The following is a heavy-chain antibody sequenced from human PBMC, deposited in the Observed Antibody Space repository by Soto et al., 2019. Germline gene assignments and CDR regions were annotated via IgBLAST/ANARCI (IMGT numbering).Heavy chain of an antibody. CDR3: ARGPGTGHLFDY. Sequence: EVQLMESGGGLVQPGGSLRLSCAASGITFRSYPMNWVRHGPGRGLEWVSYISSSSSTIYYADSVRGRFTISRDNAKNSLYLQMDSLTDEDTAVYYYARGPGTGHLFDYWGQGTLVTVSS. D-gene: IGHD2-8*02. CDR2: ISSSSSTI. CDR1: GITFRSYP. J-gene: IGHJ4*02. V-gene: IGHV3-48*02.